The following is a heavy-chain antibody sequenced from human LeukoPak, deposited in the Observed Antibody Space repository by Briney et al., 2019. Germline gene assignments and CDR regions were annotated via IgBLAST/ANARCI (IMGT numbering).Heavy chain of an antibody. Sequence: GASVKVSCKASGGTFSIYAISWVRQAPGQGLEWMGGIIPIFGTANYAQKFQGRVTITTDESTSTAYMELSSLRSEDTAVYYCARGYCSSTSCSPFDYWGQGTLVTVSS. CDR2: IIPIFGTA. CDR1: GGTFSIYA. J-gene: IGHJ4*02. V-gene: IGHV1-69*05. D-gene: IGHD2-2*01. CDR3: ARGYCSSTSCSPFDY.